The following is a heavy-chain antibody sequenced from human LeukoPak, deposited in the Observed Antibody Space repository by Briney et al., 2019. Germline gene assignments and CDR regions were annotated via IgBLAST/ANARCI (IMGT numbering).Heavy chain of an antibody. Sequence: LTGGSLRLSCAASGFNFRNYDMSWVRQAPGEGLEWVSGLSGSGGRTYYADSVKGRFTISRDNSKNTLYLQMSSLGAEDTAVYYCAKLFGGNSGAEFWGQGTLVSVSS. CDR1: GFNFRNYD. J-gene: IGHJ4*02. CDR2: LSGSGGRT. D-gene: IGHD4-23*01. V-gene: IGHV3-23*01. CDR3: AKLFGGNSGAEF.